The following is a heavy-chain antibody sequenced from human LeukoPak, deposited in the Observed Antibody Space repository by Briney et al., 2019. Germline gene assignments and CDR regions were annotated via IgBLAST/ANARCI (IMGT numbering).Heavy chain of an antibody. Sequence: GGSLRLSCVASGFTFRNNAMSWVRQAPGKGLEWVSIISGDGDGTYYADSVRGRFTISRDNSKNTLYLQMNSLRAEDTAVYYCAKNPGLMVRYFDYWGQGTLVTVSS. D-gene: IGHD1-14*01. CDR1: GFTFRNNA. V-gene: IGHV3-23*01. CDR3: AKNPGLMVRYFDY. CDR2: ISGDGDGT. J-gene: IGHJ4*02.